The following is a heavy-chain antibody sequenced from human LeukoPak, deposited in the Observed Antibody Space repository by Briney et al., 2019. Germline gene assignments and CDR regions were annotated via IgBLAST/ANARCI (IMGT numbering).Heavy chain of an antibody. CDR1: GGSISNYY. CDR3: ARLRQDIVVVLTASGDWFDP. D-gene: IGHD2-15*01. Sequence: SETLSLTCSISGGSISNYYWSWIRQPPGKGLEWIGEINHSGSTNYNPSLKSRVTISVDTSKNQFSLKLSSVTAADTAVYYCARLRQDIVVVLTASGDWFDPWGQGTLVTVSS. V-gene: IGHV4-34*01. CDR2: INHSGST. J-gene: IGHJ5*02.